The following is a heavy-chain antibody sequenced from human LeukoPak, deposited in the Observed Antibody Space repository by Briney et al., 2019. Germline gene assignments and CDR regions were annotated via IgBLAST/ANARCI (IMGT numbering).Heavy chain of an antibody. CDR2: IYYSGST. CDR3: PRDPKLRHYYYGMDV. J-gene: IGHJ6*02. CDR1: GGPISSGDYY. Sequence: SETLSLTCTVSGGPISSGDYYWSWIRQPPGKGLEWIGYIYYSGSTYYNPSLKSRVTISVDTSKNQFSLKLSSVTAADTAVYYCPRDPKLRHYYYGMDVWGQGTTVTVSS. V-gene: IGHV4-30-4*01. D-gene: IGHD4-17*01.